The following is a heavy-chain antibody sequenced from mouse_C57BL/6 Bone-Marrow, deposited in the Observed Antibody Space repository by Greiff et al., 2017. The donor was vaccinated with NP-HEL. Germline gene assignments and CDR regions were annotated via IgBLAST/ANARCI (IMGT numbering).Heavy chain of an antibody. CDR3: ARGDDYDWFAY. CDR1: GYTFTSYW. J-gene: IGHJ3*01. CDR2: IDPSDSET. Sequence: QVQLQQPGAELVRPGSSVKLSCKASGYTFTSYWMHWVKQRPIQGLEWIGNIDPSDSETHYNQKFKDKATLTVDKSSSTAYMQLSSLTSEDSAGYYCARGDDYDWFAYGGQGTLGTVSA. D-gene: IGHD2-4*01. V-gene: IGHV1-52*01.